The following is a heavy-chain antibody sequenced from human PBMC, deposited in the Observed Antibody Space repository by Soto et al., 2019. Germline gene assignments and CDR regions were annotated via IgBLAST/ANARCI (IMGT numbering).Heavy chain of an antibody. J-gene: IGHJ5*02. CDR3: ATCGYQAPMYNWFDP. CDR1: GGSFNRHT. D-gene: IGHD5-12*01. Sequence: QVQLVQSGAEVRKPGSSVRVSCKASGGSFNRHTISWVRQAPGQGLEWMGGIIPIFGTANHAQKFQGRVTIIADESTSTVYMELSSLRSEDTAVYYCATCGYQAPMYNWFDPWGQGTLVTVSS. CDR2: IIPIFGTA. V-gene: IGHV1-69*01.